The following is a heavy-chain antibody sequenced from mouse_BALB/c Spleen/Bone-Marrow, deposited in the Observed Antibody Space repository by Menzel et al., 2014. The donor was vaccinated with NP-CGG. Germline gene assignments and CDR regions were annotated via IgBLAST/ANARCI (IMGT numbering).Heavy chain of an antibody. CDR3: AREGYGSSYGFAY. Sequence: VQLKHSGPELVKPGASMKISCKASGYSFAGYTMNWVKQSHGKNLEWIGLINPYNGGSSYNQKFKGKATLTVDKSSSTAYMELLSLTSEDSAVYYCAREGYGSSYGFAYWGQGTLVTVSA. V-gene: IGHV1-26*01. CDR2: INPYNGGS. D-gene: IGHD1-1*01. J-gene: IGHJ3*01. CDR1: GYSFAGYT.